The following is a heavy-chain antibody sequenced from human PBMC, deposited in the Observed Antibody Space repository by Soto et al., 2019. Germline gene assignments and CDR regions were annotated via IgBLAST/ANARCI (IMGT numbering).Heavy chain of an antibody. Sequence: PSETLSLTCTVSGGSISSGGDYWSWIRQHAGKGREWIGYIYYSGSTYYNPSLKSRVTISVDTSKNQFSLKLSSVTAADTAVYYCARSRSGGYSYGYYGMDVWGQGTTVTVSS. CDR3: ARSRSGGYSYGYYGMDV. J-gene: IGHJ6*02. D-gene: IGHD5-18*01. CDR2: IYYSGST. CDR1: GGSISSGGDY. V-gene: IGHV4-31*03.